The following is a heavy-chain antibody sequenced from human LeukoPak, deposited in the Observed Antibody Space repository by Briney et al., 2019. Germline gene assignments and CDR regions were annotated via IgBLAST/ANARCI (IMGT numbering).Heavy chain of an antibody. D-gene: IGHD6-19*01. Sequence: GGSLRLSCAGYGFTFSSYWMSWVRQAPGKGLEWVANINQDGSEKYHVDSVKGRFTISRDNAKNSLYLQMNSLRVKDTAVYYCARRRAVAFDYWGQGTLVTVSS. CDR2: INQDGSEK. CDR3: ARRRAVAFDY. V-gene: IGHV3-7*01. CDR1: GFTFSSYW. J-gene: IGHJ4*02.